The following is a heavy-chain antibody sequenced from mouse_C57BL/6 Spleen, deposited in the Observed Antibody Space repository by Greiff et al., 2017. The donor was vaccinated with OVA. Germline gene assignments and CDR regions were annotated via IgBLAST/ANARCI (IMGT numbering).Heavy chain of an antibody. V-gene: IGHV1-42*01. CDR2: INPSTGGT. J-gene: IGHJ4*01. Sequence: VQLQQSGPELVKPGASVKISCKASGYSFTGYYMNWVKQSPEKSLEWIGEINPSTGGTTYNQKFKAKATLTVDKSSSTAYMQLKSLTSDDSAVYYCARIYDADYYAMDYWGQGTSVTVSS. CDR1: GYSFTGYY. D-gene: IGHD2-3*01. CDR3: ARIYDADYYAMDY.